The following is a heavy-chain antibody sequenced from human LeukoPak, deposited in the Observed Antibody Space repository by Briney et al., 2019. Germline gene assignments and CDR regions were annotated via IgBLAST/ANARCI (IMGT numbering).Heavy chain of an antibody. Sequence: GGSLRLSCAASGFTFSSYWMSWVRQAPGKGLEWVANIKQDGSEKYYVDSVKGRFTISRDNAKNSLYLQMNSLRAEDTAVYYCEREIVVVVAANYGMDVWGQGTTVTVSS. V-gene: IGHV3-7*01. D-gene: IGHD2-15*01. CDR2: IKQDGSEK. CDR3: EREIVVVVAANYGMDV. J-gene: IGHJ6*02. CDR1: GFTFSSYW.